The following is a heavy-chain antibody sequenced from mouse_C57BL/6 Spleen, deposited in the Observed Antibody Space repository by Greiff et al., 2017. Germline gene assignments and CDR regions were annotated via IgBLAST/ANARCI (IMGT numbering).Heavy chain of an antibody. CDR1: GYSFTSGCT. CDR3: AGEGGDYGFAY. V-gene: IGHV3-6*01. CDR2: KSNNGGN. Sequence: DVQLQESGPGLVKPSQSLSLTCSVTGYSFTSGCTWNWIRQFPGNKLEWMDNKSNNGGNNYNPSFKNRTSIPPDTYKNQLFLKLNSVTTEDAATYYCAGEGGDYGFAYWGQGTLVTVSA. D-gene: IGHD2-13*01. J-gene: IGHJ3*01.